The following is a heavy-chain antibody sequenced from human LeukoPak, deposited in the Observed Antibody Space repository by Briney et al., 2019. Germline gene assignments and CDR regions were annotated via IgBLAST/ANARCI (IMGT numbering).Heavy chain of an antibody. CDR1: GFPFSSYG. Sequence: GRSLRLSCAASGFPFSSYGMHWVRQAPGKGLEWVAVISYDGSNKYYADSVKGRFTISRDNSKNTLYLQMNSLRAEDTAVYYCARDATDYWGQGTLVTVSS. CDR2: ISYDGSNK. V-gene: IGHV3-30*03. J-gene: IGHJ4*02. D-gene: IGHD5-12*01. CDR3: ARDATDY.